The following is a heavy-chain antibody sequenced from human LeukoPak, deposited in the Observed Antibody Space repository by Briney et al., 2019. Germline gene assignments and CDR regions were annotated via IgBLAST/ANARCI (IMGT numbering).Heavy chain of an antibody. J-gene: IGHJ2*01. CDR2: IYYSGST. Sequence: TSETLSLTCTVCGGSISSYYWSWIRQPPGKGLEWIGYIYYSGSTNYNPSLKSRVTISVDTSKNQFSLKLSSVTAADTAVYYCARSPARGYSYGPGYFDLWGRGTLVTVSS. CDR3: ARSPARGYSYGPGYFDL. V-gene: IGHV4-59*01. D-gene: IGHD5-18*01. CDR1: GGSISSYY.